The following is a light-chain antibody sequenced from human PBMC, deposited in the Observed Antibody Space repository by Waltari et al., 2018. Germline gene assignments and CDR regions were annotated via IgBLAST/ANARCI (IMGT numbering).Light chain of an antibody. V-gene: IGLV1-47*01. CDR3: AAWDDSLSVTYV. Sequence: QSVLTQPPSTSGTPGQTVTISCSRTNSNIGRNSVFWYQQLPGTATKLLIYRDNQRPSGVPDRFSASKSGTSAALAIRGLRSEDEADYYCAAWDDSLSVTYVFGSGTRVTV. CDR1: NSNIGRNS. CDR2: RDN. J-gene: IGLJ1*01.